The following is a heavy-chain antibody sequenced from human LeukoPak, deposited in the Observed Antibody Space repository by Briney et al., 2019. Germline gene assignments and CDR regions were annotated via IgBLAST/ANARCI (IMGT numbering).Heavy chain of an antibody. Sequence: PSETLSLTCTVSGGSISSYYWSWIRQPPGKGLEWIGYIYYSGSTNYKSSLKSRVTISVDTSKNQFSLKLSSVTAADTAVYYCARDRDEQWLFWFDPWGQGTLVTVSS. V-gene: IGHV4-59*12. D-gene: IGHD6-19*01. CDR3: ARDRDEQWLFWFDP. CDR1: GGSISSYY. J-gene: IGHJ5*02. CDR2: IYYSGST.